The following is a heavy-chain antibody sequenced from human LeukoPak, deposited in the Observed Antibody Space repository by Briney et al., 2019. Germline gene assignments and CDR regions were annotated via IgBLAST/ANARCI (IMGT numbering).Heavy chain of an antibody. J-gene: IGHJ4*02. CDR3: AKGPNYYGSGSYFLYYFDY. CDR2: ISWNSGSI. Sequence: PGGSLRLSCAASGFTFDDYAMHWVRQAPGKGLEWVSGISWNSGSIGYADSVKGRFTISRDNAKNSLYLQMNSLRAEDTALYYCAKGPNYYGSGSYFLYYFDYWGQGTLVTVSS. V-gene: IGHV3-9*01. D-gene: IGHD3-10*01. CDR1: GFTFDDYA.